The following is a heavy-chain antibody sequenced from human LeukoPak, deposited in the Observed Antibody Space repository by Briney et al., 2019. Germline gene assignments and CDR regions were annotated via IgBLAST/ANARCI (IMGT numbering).Heavy chain of an antibody. D-gene: IGHD3-9*01. CDR1: GYTFTSYG. Sequence: ASVKVSCKASGYTFTSYGISWVRQAPGQGLEWMGWISAYNGNTNYAQKLQGRVTMTTDTSTSTAYMELRSLRSDDTAVYYCARGGPYYDILTGWPPENWFDPWGQGTLVTVSS. J-gene: IGHJ5*02. CDR2: ISAYNGNT. CDR3: ARGGPYYDILTGWPPENWFDP. V-gene: IGHV1-18*01.